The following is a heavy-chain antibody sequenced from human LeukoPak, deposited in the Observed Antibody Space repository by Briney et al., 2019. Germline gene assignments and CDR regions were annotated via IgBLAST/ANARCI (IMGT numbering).Heavy chain of an antibody. CDR1: GLIFGSYW. Sequence: TGGSLRLSCAASGLIFGSYWMHWVRQAPGKGLVWVSTINSDGSSTTYADSVKGRFTISRDNAKNTLYLQMNSLRVEDTVVYYCARGPPWYFDLWGRGTLVTVSS. D-gene: IGHD6-25*01. CDR3: ARGPPWYFDL. J-gene: IGHJ2*01. V-gene: IGHV3-74*01. CDR2: INSDGSST.